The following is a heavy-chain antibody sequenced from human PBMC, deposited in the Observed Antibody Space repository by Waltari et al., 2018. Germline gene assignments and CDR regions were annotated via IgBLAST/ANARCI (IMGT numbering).Heavy chain of an antibody. Sequence: QMQESGPGLVKPSETLSLMGSVSHFSISSGFYWGWLRQSPGKGLEWIGSISDSGTTSYKPSLQSRVTISIDTSKNQFSLKLGSMTAADTAVFYCAREAGSGIDWYHDYWGQGILVTVSS. J-gene: IGHJ4*02. CDR1: HFSISSGFY. CDR3: AREAGSGIDWYHDY. V-gene: IGHV4-38-2*02. CDR2: ISDSGTT. D-gene: IGHD3-9*01.